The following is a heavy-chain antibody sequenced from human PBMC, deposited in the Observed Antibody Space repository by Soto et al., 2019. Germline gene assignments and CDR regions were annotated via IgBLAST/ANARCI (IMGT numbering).Heavy chain of an antibody. CDR1: GFTFSSYA. D-gene: IGHD2-15*01. CDR2: ISGSGGST. V-gene: IGHV3-23*01. Sequence: GGSLRLSCAASGFTFSSYAMSWVRQAPGKGLEWVSAISGSGGSTYYADSVKGRFTISRDNSKNTLYLQMNSLRAEDTAVYYCAKRVKGVVVAAILTGYYYGMDVWGQGTTVTVSS. J-gene: IGHJ6*02. CDR3: AKRVKGVVVAAILTGYYYGMDV.